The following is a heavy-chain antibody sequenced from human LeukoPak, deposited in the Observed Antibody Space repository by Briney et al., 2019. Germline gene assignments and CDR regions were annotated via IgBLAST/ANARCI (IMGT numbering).Heavy chain of an antibody. CDR2: IKQDGSEK. Sequence: GGSLRLSCAASGFTFSSYWMSWVRQAPGKGLEWVANIKQDGSEKYYVDSVKGRFTISRDNAKNSLYLQMNSLRAEDTAVYYCARVIGTTNYYFDYWGQGTLVTVSS. J-gene: IGHJ4*02. D-gene: IGHD1-1*01. V-gene: IGHV3-7*01. CDR3: ARVIGTTNYYFDY. CDR1: GFTFSSYW.